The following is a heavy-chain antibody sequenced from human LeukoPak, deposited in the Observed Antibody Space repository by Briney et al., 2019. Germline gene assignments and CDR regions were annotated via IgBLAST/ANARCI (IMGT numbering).Heavy chain of an antibody. CDR1: RFTFSSYA. J-gene: IGHJ3*02. V-gene: IGHV3-23*01. Sequence: PGGSLRLSCTASRFTFSSYALSWVRQAPGKGLEWVSAISGSGGSTYYADSVKGRFTISRDNSKNTLYLQMNSLRAEDTAVYYCAKDSGVTDAFDIWGQGTMVTVSS. D-gene: IGHD3-10*01. CDR3: AKDSGVTDAFDI. CDR2: ISGSGGST.